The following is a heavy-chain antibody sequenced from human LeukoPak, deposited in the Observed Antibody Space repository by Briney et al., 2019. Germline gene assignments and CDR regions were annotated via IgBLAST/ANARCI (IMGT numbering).Heavy chain of an antibody. Sequence: GGSLRLSCAASGFTFSSCDMSWVRQAPGKGLEWVSAITGSGDSTYYADSVKGRFTISRDNSKNTVYLQMNSLRAEDTAIYYCAKDRDGYNFYYYFDYWGQGTLVTVSS. CDR2: ITGSGDST. CDR1: GFTFSSCD. CDR3: AKDRDGYNFYYYFDY. D-gene: IGHD5-24*01. J-gene: IGHJ4*02. V-gene: IGHV3-23*01.